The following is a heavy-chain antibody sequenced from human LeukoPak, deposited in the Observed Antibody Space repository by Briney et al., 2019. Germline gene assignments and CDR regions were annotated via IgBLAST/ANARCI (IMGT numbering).Heavy chain of an antibody. CDR3: ARVKAAAGNVYYFDY. CDR1: GYTFTVYY. D-gene: IGHD6-13*01. CDR2: INPNSGGT. J-gene: IGHJ4*02. Sequence: ASVKVSCKASGYTFTVYYMHWVRQAPGQGLEWMGRINPNSGGTNYAQKFQGRVTMTRDTSISTAYMELSRLRSDDTAVYYCARVKAAAGNVYYFDYWGQGTLATVSS. V-gene: IGHV1-2*06.